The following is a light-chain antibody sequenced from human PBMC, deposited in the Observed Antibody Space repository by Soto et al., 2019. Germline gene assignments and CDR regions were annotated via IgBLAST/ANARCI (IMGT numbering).Light chain of an antibody. Sequence: QSVLTQPASVSGSPGQSIAISCTGTSSDVGNYNFVSWYQQHPGIAPKLMIYDVSNRPSGISNRFSGSKSGNTASLTISGLQAEDEADYYCCSYTTSSTYVFGTGTKVTVL. J-gene: IGLJ1*01. V-gene: IGLV2-14*03. CDR1: SSDVGNYNF. CDR2: DVS. CDR3: CSYTTSSTYV.